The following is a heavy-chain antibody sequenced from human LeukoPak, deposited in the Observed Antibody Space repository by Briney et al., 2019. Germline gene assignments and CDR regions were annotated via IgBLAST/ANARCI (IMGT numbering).Heavy chain of an antibody. CDR2: INHSGST. V-gene: IGHV4-34*01. J-gene: IGHJ3*02. CDR3: ARYPNSSSWYERDAFDI. D-gene: IGHD6-13*01. CDR1: GGSFSGYY. Sequence: SDTLSLTCAVYGGSFSGYYWSWIRQPPGKGLEWIGEINHSGSTNYNPSLKSRVTISVDTSKNQFSLKLSSVTAADTAVYYCARYPNSSSWYERDAFDIWGQGTMVTVSS.